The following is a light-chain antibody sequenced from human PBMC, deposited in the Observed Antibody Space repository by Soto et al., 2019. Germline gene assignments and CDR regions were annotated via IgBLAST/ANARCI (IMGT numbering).Light chain of an antibody. CDR1: QSVSNNY. CDR3: QQYYRWPQT. V-gene: IGKV3-20*01. CDR2: GAS. J-gene: IGKJ1*01. Sequence: IGLTQSPGTLSLSTGERATLSCLASQSVSNNYLAWYQQKPGQAPRLLIYGASNRATGIPDRFSGSGSGTEFTLTISSLQSEDFAVYYCQQYYRWPQTFGQGTMVDI.